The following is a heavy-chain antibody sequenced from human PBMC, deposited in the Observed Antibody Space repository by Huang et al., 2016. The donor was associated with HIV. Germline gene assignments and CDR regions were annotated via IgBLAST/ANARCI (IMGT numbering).Heavy chain of an antibody. D-gene: IGHD4-17*01. J-gene: IGHJ4*02. Sequence: QVHLEESGGGVVQPGRPLRLSCPASGFLFSTFGIDWFRQAPGKRLEWVAGISNDGSRKYYVSSLKGRFTISRDNSKNIVYLQMNSLRPEDTAVYYCAKPSGDYEFFDFWGQGTVVTVSS. V-gene: IGHV3-30*18. CDR2: ISNDGSRK. CDR3: AKPSGDYEFFDF. CDR1: GFLFSTFG.